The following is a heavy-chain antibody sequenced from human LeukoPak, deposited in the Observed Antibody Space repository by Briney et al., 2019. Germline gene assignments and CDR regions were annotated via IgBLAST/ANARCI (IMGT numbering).Heavy chain of an antibody. CDR1: GFTFSGYT. CDR3: ARNLPPYRGRTGGY. CDR2: ISSRTNTI. Sequence: GGSLRLSCAASGFTFSGYTMNWVRQAPGKGLEWVSYISSRTNTIYYADSVKGRFTISRDDAKNSLYLQMNSLRAEDTAVYYCARNLPPYRGRTGGYWGQGTLVTVSS. D-gene: IGHD1-26*01. J-gene: IGHJ4*02. V-gene: IGHV3-48*01.